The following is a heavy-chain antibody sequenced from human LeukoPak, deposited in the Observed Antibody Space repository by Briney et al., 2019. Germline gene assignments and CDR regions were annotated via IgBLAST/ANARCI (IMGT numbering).Heavy chain of an antibody. Sequence: GRSLRLSCATSGFTFSSYWMSWVRQAPGKGLEWVANIKQDGSEKYYVDSVKGRFTISRDNAKNSLYLQMNSLRAEDTAVYYCASSYDILTGYYNPHDYWGQGTLVTVSS. CDR1: GFTFSSYW. CDR3: ASSYDILTGYYNPHDY. J-gene: IGHJ4*02. D-gene: IGHD3-9*01. V-gene: IGHV3-7*01. CDR2: IKQDGSEK.